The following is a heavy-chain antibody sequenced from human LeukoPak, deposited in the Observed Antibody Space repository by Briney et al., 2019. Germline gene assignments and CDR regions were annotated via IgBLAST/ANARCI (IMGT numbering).Heavy chain of an antibody. J-gene: IGHJ3*02. CDR1: GYSFTSYW. V-gene: IGHV5-51*01. CDR3: ARVSYLYGDLPSGAFDI. CDR2: IYPGDSDT. D-gene: IGHD4-17*01. Sequence: GESLKISCKGSGYSFTSYWIGWVRQMPGKGLEWMGIIYPGDSDTRYSPSFQGQVTISADKSIGTAYLQWSSLKASDTAMYYCARVSYLYGDLPSGAFDIWAKGQWSPSLQ.